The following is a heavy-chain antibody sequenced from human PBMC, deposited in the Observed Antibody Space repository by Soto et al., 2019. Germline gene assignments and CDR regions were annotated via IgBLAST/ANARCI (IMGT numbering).Heavy chain of an antibody. J-gene: IGHJ3*02. CDR2: ISGSGGST. Sequence: LSLTCAASGFTFSSYAMSWVRQAPGKGLEWVSAISGSGGSTYYADSVKGRFTISRDNSKNTLYLQMNSLRAEDTAVYYCAKDPPTTIVVVVAATRSHDAFDIWGQGTMVTVSS. CDR1: GFTFSSYA. V-gene: IGHV3-23*01. D-gene: IGHD2-15*01. CDR3: AKDPPTTIVVVVAATRSHDAFDI.